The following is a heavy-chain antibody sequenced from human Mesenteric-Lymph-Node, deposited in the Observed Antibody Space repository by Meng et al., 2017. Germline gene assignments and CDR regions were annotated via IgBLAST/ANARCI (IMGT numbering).Heavy chain of an antibody. V-gene: IGHV4-34*12. D-gene: IGHD7-27*01. CDR2: VIPSGST. CDR1: GASCSGFD. Sequence: VQLQQCVAGPVTPSETLSLTCAVYGASCSGFDWTCSRQPPGKGLERIGEVIPSGSTYYNPYFKSRVTISLDRSKNQVSLKLNSVTAADTAVHSCARLGPRWFDPWGQGTLVTVSS. CDR3: ARLGPRWFDP. J-gene: IGHJ5*02.